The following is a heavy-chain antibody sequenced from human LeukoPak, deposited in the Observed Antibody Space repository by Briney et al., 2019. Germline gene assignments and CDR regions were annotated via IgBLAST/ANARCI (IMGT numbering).Heavy chain of an antibody. J-gene: IGHJ4*02. CDR2: IIPIFGTA. CDR1: GGTFSSYA. Sequence: SVKVSCKASGGTFSSYAISWVRQAPGQGLEWMGGIIPIFGTAHYAQKFQGRGKVTADEFTSTAYMELSSLRSEDTGVYYCARAAVAGIHSGDYWGQGTLVSVS. D-gene: IGHD6-19*01. V-gene: IGHV1-69*01. CDR3: ARAAVAGIHSGDY.